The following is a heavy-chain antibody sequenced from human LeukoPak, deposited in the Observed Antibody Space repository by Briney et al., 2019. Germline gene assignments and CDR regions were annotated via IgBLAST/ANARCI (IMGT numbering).Heavy chain of an antibody. V-gene: IGHV4-34*01. CDR2: SNHSGSA. J-gene: IGHJ5*02. CDR1: GGSFRGYY. D-gene: IGHD3-22*01. CDR3: ARGGVPGHTMIVVEKYNWFDP. Sequence: ETLSLTCAVYGGSFRGYYWSWIRQPPGKGLEWIGESNHSGSANYNPAFRSRVTISVDRSKNRFSLRLSSVTAADTAVYYCARGGVPGHTMIVVEKYNWFDPWGQGTLVTVSS.